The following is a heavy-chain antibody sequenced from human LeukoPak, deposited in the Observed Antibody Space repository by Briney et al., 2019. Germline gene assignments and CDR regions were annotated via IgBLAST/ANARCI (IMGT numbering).Heavy chain of an antibody. V-gene: IGHV4-38-2*02. D-gene: IGHD6-13*01. Sequence: SETLSPTCTVSGYSISSGYYWGWIRQPPGKGLEWIGSIYHSGSTYYNPSLKSRVTISVGTSKNQFSLKLSSVTAADTAVYYCARGTLLGSSSSLLFDYWGQGTLVTVSS. CDR1: GYSISSGYY. J-gene: IGHJ4*02. CDR2: IYHSGST. CDR3: ARGTLLGSSSSLLFDY.